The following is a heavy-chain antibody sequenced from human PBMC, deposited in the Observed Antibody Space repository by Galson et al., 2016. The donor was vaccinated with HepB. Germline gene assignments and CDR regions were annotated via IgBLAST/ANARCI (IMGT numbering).Heavy chain of an antibody. CDR2: ISSSSSQI. D-gene: IGHD2-8*01. CDR1: GFTFSKSN. Sequence: SLRLSCAASGFTFSKSNMHWVRQSPGKGLEWVSSISSSSSQIYYADSVKGRFTISRDNAKNSLYLQMNSLRAEETAVYYCARRVSDAFDLWGQGTMVTVSS. V-gene: IGHV3-21*06. J-gene: IGHJ3*01. CDR3: ARRVSDAFDL.